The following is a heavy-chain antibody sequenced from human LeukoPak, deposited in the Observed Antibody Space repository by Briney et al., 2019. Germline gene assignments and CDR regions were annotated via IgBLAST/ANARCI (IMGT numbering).Heavy chain of an antibody. CDR1: GGSISSSSYY. CDR2: IYYSGST. V-gene: IGHV4-39*01. D-gene: IGHD3-22*01. J-gene: IGHJ4*02. CDR3: ARYSGYYLSYFDS. Sequence: SETLSLTCTVSGGSISSSSYYWGWIRQPPGKGLEWIGSIYYSGSTYYNPSLKSRVTISVDTSKNQFSLKLSSVTAADTALYYYARYSGYYLSYFDSWGQGTLVTVSS.